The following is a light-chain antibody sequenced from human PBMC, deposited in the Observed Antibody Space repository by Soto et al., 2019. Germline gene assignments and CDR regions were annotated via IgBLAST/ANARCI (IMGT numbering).Light chain of an antibody. Sequence: EIVMTQSPATLSVSPGERATLSCRASPIVSSTLAWYQQKPGQAPRLLIYGESTRATDIPARFTCSGSGTEFTLTIASLQSEDFEVYYCQQYNSWPLTFGQATKVDI. CDR2: GES. V-gene: IGKV3-15*01. CDR3: QQYNSWPLT. J-gene: IGKJ1*01. CDR1: PIVSST.